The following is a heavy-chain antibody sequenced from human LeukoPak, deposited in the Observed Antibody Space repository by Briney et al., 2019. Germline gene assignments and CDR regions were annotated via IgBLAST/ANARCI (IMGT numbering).Heavy chain of an antibody. J-gene: IGHJ6*03. CDR2: IYTSGST. V-gene: IGHV4-4*07. Sequence: SQTLSLTCTVSGRSISSYYWSWIRQPAGKGLEWIGRIYTSGSTNYNPSLKSRVTMSVDTSKSQFSLKLSSVTAADTAVYYCARLGRDYYDSSGYYRYYYYIDVWGKGTTVTVSS. CDR3: ARLGRDYYDSSGYYRYYYYIDV. CDR1: GRSISSYY. D-gene: IGHD3-22*01.